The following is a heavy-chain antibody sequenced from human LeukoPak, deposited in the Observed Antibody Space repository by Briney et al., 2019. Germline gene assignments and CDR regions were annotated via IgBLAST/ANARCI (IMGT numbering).Heavy chain of an antibody. CDR1: GFTFSSYW. V-gene: IGHV3-74*01. CDR3: ARDVPFDY. Sequence: GGSLRLSCAASGFTFSSYWMHWVRQAPGKGLVWVSGINNDGSSTKYADSVKGRFTISRDNAKNTLYLQMNSLTAEDTAVYYCARDVPFDYWGQGTLVTVSS. J-gene: IGHJ4*02. CDR2: INNDGSST.